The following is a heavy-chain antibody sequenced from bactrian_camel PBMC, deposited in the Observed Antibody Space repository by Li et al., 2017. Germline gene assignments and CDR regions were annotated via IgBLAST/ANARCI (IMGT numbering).Heavy chain of an antibody. CDR2: LFTGSGRS. Sequence: HVQLVESGGGSVQAGGSLTLSCVRSGNTPRSYCMGWFRQAPGKGRERVAALFTGSGRSAYADSVKGRFTISRDNSKNTIDLQMNSLEPEDTAMYFCATYDVMVGGGCLLREDVYDYWGQGTQVTVS. D-gene: IGHD3*01. J-gene: IGHJ4*01. CDR1: GNTPRSYC. CDR3: ATYDVMVGGGCLLREDVYDY. V-gene: IGHV3S1*01.